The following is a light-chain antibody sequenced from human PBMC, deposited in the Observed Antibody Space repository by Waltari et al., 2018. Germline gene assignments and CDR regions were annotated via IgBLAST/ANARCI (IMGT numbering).Light chain of an antibody. Sequence: SYVLTQAPSVSVAPGQTATITCGGNEVGRKNVHWYQQKPGQAPVVVIYDASDRPSGIPERISGSNSGNTATLTINRVEAGDEADYYCQVWDTISDHWVFGGGTKLTVL. V-gene: IGLV3-21*02. CDR1: EVGRKN. CDR3: QVWDTISDHWV. CDR2: DAS. J-gene: IGLJ3*02.